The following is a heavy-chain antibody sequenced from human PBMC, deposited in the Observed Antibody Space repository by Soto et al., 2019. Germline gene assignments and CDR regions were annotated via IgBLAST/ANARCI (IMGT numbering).Heavy chain of an antibody. CDR1: GGSFSGYY. D-gene: IGHD3-10*01. V-gene: IGHV4-34*01. CDR2: INHSGST. CDR3: ARGDRGYYYGSGSYSRPGWFDP. Sequence: SETLSLTCAVYGGSFSGYYWSWIRQPPGKGLEWIGEINHSGSTNYNPSLKGRVTISVDTSKNQFSLKLSSVTAADTAVYYCARGDRGYYYGSGSYSRPGWFDPWGQGTLVTVSS. J-gene: IGHJ5*02.